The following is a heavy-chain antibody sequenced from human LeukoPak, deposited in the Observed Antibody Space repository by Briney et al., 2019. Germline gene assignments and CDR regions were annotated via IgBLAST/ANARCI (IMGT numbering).Heavy chain of an antibody. Sequence: PSETLSLTCDVSGHSITSDYYWGWIRQSPGEGLEWIGYIYSGNTYYNPSLESRVAISLDTSKNQFSLKLRAVTAADTALYHCAGDGSGRPFAHWGQGTLVTVSS. V-gene: IGHV4-38-2*02. D-gene: IGHD3-10*01. J-gene: IGHJ4*02. CDR2: IYSGNT. CDR1: GHSITSDYY. CDR3: AGDGSGRPFAH.